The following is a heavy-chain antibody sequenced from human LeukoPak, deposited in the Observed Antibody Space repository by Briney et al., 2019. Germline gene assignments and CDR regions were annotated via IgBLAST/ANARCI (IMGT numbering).Heavy chain of an antibody. CDR3: ARDRSPLAYCGGDCSNWFDP. D-gene: IGHD2-21*02. CDR1: GFTFSSYW. J-gene: IGHJ5*02. CDR2: INSDGSST. V-gene: IGHV3-74*01. Sequence: HPGGSLRLSCAASGFTFSSYWMHWVRQAPGKGLVWVSRINSDGSSTSYADSVKGRFTISRDNATNTLYLQMNSLRAEDTAVYYCARDRSPLAYCGGDCSNWFDPWGQGTLVTVSS.